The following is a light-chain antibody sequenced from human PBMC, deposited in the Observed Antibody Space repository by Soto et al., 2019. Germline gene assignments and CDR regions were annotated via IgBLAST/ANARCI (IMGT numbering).Light chain of an antibody. V-gene: IGKV3-15*01. CDR2: GTS. CDR3: HQYNGWPRT. Sequence: IRLPQSPATLSLSPGARATLPCRASQNISRSLAWYQQKPGQGPSLLIYGTSTRAGGVPARFSGGGSGTEFTLTITSLQSEDFAVYYCHQYNGWPRTFGQGTQVDIK. J-gene: IGKJ1*01. CDR1: QNISRS.